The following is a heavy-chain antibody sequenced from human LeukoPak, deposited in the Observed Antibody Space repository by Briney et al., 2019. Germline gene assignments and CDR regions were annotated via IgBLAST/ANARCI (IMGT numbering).Heavy chain of an antibody. Sequence: SVKVSCKASGGTFSSYAISWVRQAPGQGLEWMVGIIPIFGTANYAQKFQGRVTITADKSTSTAYMELSSLRSEDTAVYYCARVGPYCGGDCSPPYYYYYYMDVWGKGTTVTVSS. J-gene: IGHJ6*03. CDR3: ARVGPYCGGDCSPPYYYYYYMDV. V-gene: IGHV1-69*06. CDR2: IIPIFGTA. D-gene: IGHD2-21*02. CDR1: GGTFSSYA.